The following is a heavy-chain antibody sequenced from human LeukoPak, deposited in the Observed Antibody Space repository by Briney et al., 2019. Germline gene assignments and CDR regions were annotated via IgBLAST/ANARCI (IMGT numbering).Heavy chain of an antibody. Sequence: SETLSLTCAVYGGSFSGYYWSWIRQPPGKGLEWIGEINHSGSTNYNPSLKSRVTISVDTSKNQFSLKLSSVTAADTAVYYCARQESIYDSSGYSYYFDYWGQGTLVTVSS. CDR3: ARQESIYDSSGYSYYFDY. CDR1: GGSFSGYY. D-gene: IGHD3-22*01. J-gene: IGHJ4*02. V-gene: IGHV4-34*01. CDR2: INHSGST.